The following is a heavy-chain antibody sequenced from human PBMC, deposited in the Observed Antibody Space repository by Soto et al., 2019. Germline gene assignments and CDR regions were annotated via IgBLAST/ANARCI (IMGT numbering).Heavy chain of an antibody. J-gene: IGHJ4*02. CDR3: AEDIKWNLPAGYLDN. V-gene: IGHV3-9*01. CDR2: ISWNIGYI. D-gene: IGHD1-1*01. Sequence: GGSLRLSCIASGFTFDDHAMHWVRQAPGKGLEWVSGISWNIGYIGYADSVKGRFTISRDNAKNSVHLQMNSLRAEDTAFYYCAEDIKWNLPAGYLDNWGQGTLVTVSS. CDR1: GFTFDDHA.